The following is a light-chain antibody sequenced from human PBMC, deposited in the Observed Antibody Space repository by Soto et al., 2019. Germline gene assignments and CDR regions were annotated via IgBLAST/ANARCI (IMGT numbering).Light chain of an antibody. CDR1: QSVRSN. V-gene: IGKV3-15*01. Sequence: EVVMTQSLATLSVSPGERFTLSCSASQSVRSNLAWYQQKPGQSPRLLIYGASTRATGIPARFSGSGSGTEFTLTISSLQSEDFAVYYCQQYNNWPPTTFGQGTRLEIK. J-gene: IGKJ5*01. CDR3: QQYNNWPPTT. CDR2: GAS.